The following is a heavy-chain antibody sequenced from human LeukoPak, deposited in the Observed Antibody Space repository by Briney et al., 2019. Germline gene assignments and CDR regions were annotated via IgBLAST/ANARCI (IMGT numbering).Heavy chain of an antibody. CDR3: ARGSLMSDYFDS. CDR1: GFTFSSYA. J-gene: IGHJ4*02. CDR2: ISYDGSNK. Sequence: GGSLRLSCAASGFTFSSYAMHWVRQAPGKGLEWVAVISYDGSNKYYADSVKGRFTFSRDNSKNTLYLQMNSLRAEDTAVYYCARGSLMSDYFDSWGQGTPVTVSS. V-gene: IGHV3-30-3*01. D-gene: IGHD2-15*01.